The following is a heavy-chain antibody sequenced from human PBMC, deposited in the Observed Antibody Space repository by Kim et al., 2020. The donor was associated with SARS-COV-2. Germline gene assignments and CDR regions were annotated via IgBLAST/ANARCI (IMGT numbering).Heavy chain of an antibody. D-gene: IGHD1-26*01. J-gene: IGHJ3*02. V-gene: IGHV4-4*02. CDR1: GGSISSSNW. CDR2: IYHSGST. Sequence: SETLSLTCVVSGGSISSSNWWSWVRQPPGKGLEWIGEIYHSGSTNYNPSLKSRVTRSVDKSKNQFSLKLSSVTAAATVVYYCASYSGSHLGDAFDIWGQGTMVTVSS. CDR3: ASYSGSHLGDAFDI.